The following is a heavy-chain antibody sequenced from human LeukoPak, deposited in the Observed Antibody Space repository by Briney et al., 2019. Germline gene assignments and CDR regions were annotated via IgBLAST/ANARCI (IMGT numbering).Heavy chain of an antibody. CDR2: ISYDGSNK. CDR1: GFTFSSYG. D-gene: IGHD1-26*01. V-gene: IGHV3-30*18. Sequence: SGGSLRLSCAASGFTFSSYGMHWVRQAPGKGLEWVAVISYDGSNKYYADSVKGRFTISRDNSKNTLYLQMNSLRAEDTAVYYCAKTPGQWELLTPYDYWGQGTLVTVSS. CDR3: AKTPGQWELLTPYDY. J-gene: IGHJ4*02.